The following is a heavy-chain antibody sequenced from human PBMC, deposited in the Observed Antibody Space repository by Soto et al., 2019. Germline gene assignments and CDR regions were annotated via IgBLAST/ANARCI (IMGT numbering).Heavy chain of an antibody. CDR2: ISYDGTYK. D-gene: IGHD4-17*01. V-gene: IGHV3-30*18. Sequence: GGSRRLSCAASGFTFSSYSMNWVRQAPGKGLEWVSVISYDGTYKYYPDSMKGRFTISRDNSRNTLYLQMNSLRGEDTAVYYCAKAFVDYGDYVNFHYYGMDVWGQGTTVTVSS. J-gene: IGHJ6*02. CDR1: GFTFSSYS. CDR3: AKAFVDYGDYVNFHYYGMDV.